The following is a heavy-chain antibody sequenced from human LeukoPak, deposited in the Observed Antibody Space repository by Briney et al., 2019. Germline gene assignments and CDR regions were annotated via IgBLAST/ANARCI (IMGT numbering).Heavy chain of an antibody. V-gene: IGHV4-34*01. CDR2: INHSGST. Sequence: SETLSLTCTVSDGSISSYYWSWIRQPPGKGLEWIGEINHSGSTNYNPSLKSRVTISVDTSKNQFSLKLSSVTAADTAVYYCARGTPTDYWGQGTLVTVSS. J-gene: IGHJ4*02. CDR1: DGSISSYY. CDR3: ARGTPTDY.